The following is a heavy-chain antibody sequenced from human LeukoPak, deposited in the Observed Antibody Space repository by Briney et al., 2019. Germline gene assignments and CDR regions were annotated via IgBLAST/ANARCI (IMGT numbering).Heavy chain of an antibody. CDR3: SLLAVASPQDY. V-gene: IGHV3-48*03. D-gene: IGHD6-19*01. J-gene: IGHJ4*02. CDR1: GFTFSTYE. Sequence: GGSLRLSCAASGFTFSTYEMHWVRQAPGKGLEWVSDISSSGSTMYYADSVKGRFTTSRDNAKNLLYLRMHSLRAEDTAVYYCSLLAVASPQDYWGQGTLVTVSS. CDR2: ISSSGSTM.